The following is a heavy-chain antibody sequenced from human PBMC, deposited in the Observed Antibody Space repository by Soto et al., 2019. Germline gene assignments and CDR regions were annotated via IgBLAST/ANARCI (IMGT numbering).Heavy chain of an antibody. CDR3: ASLGIQLWPPDY. CDR1: GGSISSYY. CDR2: IYYSGST. V-gene: IGHV4-59*01. D-gene: IGHD5-18*01. J-gene: IGHJ4*02. Sequence: XGTLSLTCTVSGGSISSYYWSWIRQPPGKGLEWIGYIYYSGSTNYNPSLKSRVTISVDTSKNQFSLKLSSVTAADTAVYYCASLGIQLWPPDYWGQGTLVTVSS.